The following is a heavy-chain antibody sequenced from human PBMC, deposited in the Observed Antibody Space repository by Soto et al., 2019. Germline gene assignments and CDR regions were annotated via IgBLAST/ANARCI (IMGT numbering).Heavy chain of an antibody. CDR1: GFTFSSYE. CDR3: GSAEDPPLTGVDY. Sequence: GGSLRLSCAASGFTFSSYEMNWVRQAPGKGLEWVSYISSSGSTIYYADSVKGRFTISRDNAKNSLYLQMNSLRAEDRVFFFWGSAEDPPLTGVDYWGQGTLVTVSS. V-gene: IGHV3-48*03. J-gene: IGHJ4*02. CDR2: ISSSGSTI. D-gene: IGHD3-10*01.